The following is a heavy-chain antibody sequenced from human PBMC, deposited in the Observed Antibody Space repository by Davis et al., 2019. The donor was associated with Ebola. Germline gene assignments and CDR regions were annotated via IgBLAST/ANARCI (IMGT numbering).Heavy chain of an antibody. CDR2: VHFTGTT. CDR3: AREVQGWSGDYGFDV. J-gene: IGHJ6*02. CDR1: GGSISSYY. V-gene: IGHV4-59*12. D-gene: IGHD3-10*02. Sequence: SETLSLTCTVSGGSISSYYWSWIRQPPGKGLEWIGYVHFTGTTKYNPSLYSRVSMSVDTSKRQFSLRLTSVTAADTAVYYCAREVQGWSGDYGFDVWGQGTTVTVSS.